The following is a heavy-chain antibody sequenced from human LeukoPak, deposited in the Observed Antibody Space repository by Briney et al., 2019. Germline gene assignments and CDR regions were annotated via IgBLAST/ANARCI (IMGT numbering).Heavy chain of an antibody. J-gene: IGHJ4*02. CDR1: GASISSNDYY. V-gene: IGHV4-39*01. CDR2: IYYSGST. Sequence: SETLSLTCTVSGASISSNDYYWGWIRQPPGKGLEWIGSIYYSGSTYYNPSLQSRVTISVDTSKNQFSLKLTSVTAADTAVYYCAKRGRGSWVGGFLDYWGQGTLVIVSS. CDR3: AKRGRGSWVGGFLDY. D-gene: IGHD6-13*01.